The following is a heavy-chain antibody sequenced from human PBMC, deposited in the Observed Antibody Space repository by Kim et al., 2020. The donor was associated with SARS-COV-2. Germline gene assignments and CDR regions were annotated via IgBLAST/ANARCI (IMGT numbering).Heavy chain of an antibody. CDR3: AREVATEQWLDF. J-gene: IGHJ4*02. Sequence: GGSLRLSCEASGFTFIDYYMSWVRQAPGKGLEWISYITSSSTKTYTTYADSVKGRFTISRDNSRNSVYLQMDSLRADDTAVYDCAREVATEQWLDFWGQGTLDTVSA. CDR1: GFTFIDYY. V-gene: IGHV3-11*06. CDR2: ITSSSTKTYT. D-gene: IGHD5-12*01.